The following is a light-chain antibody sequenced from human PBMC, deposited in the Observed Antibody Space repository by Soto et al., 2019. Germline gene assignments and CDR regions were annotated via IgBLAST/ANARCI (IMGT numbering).Light chain of an antibody. CDR1: ISGVGSYDL. CDR2: EGS. V-gene: IGLV2-23*01. J-gene: IGLJ3*02. CDR3: CSYAGSSTSWV. Sequence: QSVLTQPASVPGAPGQSITISCTGTISGVGSYDLVSWYQQHPGKVPKLMIYEGSKRPSGVSSRFSGSKSGNTASLTISGLQAEDEADYYCCSYAGSSTSWVFGGGTKVTVL.